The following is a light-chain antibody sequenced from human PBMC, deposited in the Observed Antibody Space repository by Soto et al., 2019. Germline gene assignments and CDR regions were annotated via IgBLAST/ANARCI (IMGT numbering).Light chain of an antibody. V-gene: IGKV1-39*01. CDR1: QSISNY. Sequence: DIQMTQSPSSLSAAVVDRFTITCRASQSISNYLNLYQQKPGKAPKLLIFAASNLQSGVPSRFSGSGSGTDFTLTISSLQPEDFATYYCQESYNTLTFTLGPGTKVDIK. J-gene: IGKJ3*01. CDR3: QESYNTLTFT. CDR2: AAS.